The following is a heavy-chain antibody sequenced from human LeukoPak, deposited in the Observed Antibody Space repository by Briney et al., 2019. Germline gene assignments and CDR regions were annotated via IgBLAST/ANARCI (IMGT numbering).Heavy chain of an antibody. CDR3: ARGSAVSCTSTNCHAPLDY. V-gene: IGHV1-2*02. J-gene: IGHJ4*02. CDR2: INPNSGAT. CDR1: GYTFTDYY. D-gene: IGHD2-2*01. Sequence: ASVKVSCKASGYTFTDYYIIWMRQAPGRGLEYMGWINPNSGATRNGQNFQGRITMTRDASVSTVYMDSGTLSSDDAAIYFCARGSAVSCTSTNCHAPLDYWGQGTLVTVSS.